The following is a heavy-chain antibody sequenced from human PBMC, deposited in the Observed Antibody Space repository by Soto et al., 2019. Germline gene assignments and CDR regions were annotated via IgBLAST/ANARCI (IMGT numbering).Heavy chain of an antibody. CDR1: GGTFSSYA. V-gene: IGHV1-69*01. CDR2: IIPIFGTA. J-gene: IGHJ5*02. Sequence: QVQLVQSGAEVKKPGSSVKVSCKASGGTFSSYAISWVRQAPGQGLEWMGGIIPIFGTANYAQKFQGRVTITADESTSTVYMELSSLRSEDTAVYYCARDLEGATKWGWFDPWGQGTLVTVSS. CDR3: ARDLEGATKWGWFDP. D-gene: IGHD1-26*01.